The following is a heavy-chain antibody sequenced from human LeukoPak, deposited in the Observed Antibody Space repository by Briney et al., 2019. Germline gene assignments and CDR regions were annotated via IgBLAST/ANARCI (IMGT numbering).Heavy chain of an antibody. D-gene: IGHD5-12*01. CDR1: GFSYRDFW. J-gene: IGHJ4*02. CDR2: INQGGSVK. CDR3: ARFGYSGWNLEY. Sequence: GGSLRLXCAASGFSYRDFWMTWVRQAPGKGLESVANINQGGSVKYYVDSVKGRFTISRGDAKSSLYVQMNSLRDEDTAVYYCARFGYSGWNLEYWGQGTLVTVSS. V-gene: IGHV3-7*01.